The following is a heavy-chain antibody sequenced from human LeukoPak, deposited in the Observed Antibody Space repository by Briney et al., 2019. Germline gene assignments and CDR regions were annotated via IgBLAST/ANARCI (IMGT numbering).Heavy chain of an antibody. J-gene: IGHJ5*02. CDR3: ARVGYYDSTAYFNQGWFDP. D-gene: IGHD3-22*01. CDR1: GGSISSYY. Sequence: PSETLSLTCTVSGGSISSYYWGWIRQPPGKGLEWIGNIYHSGSTYYNSSLKSRVTISVDTSKNEFSLKLSSVTAAHTALYYCARVGYYDSTAYFNQGWFDPWGQGTLVTVSS. CDR2: IYHSGST. V-gene: IGHV4-38-2*02.